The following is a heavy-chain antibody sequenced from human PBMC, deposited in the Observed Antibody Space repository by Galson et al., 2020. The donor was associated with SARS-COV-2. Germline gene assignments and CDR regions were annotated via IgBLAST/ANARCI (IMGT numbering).Heavy chain of an antibody. Sequence: GESLKISCKCFGYSLHSYWIRRVLQMPGKGLEWMGLFYSCDSDTRYSPSFQGQVTISADKSISTAYLQWSNLKASDTVMYYCARHGAVAVGNYGMDVWGQGTTVTVSS. CDR3: ARHGAVAVGNYGMDV. D-gene: IGHD6-19*01. V-gene: IGHV5-51*01. J-gene: IGHJ6*02. CDR2: FYSCDSDT. CDR1: GYSLHSYW.